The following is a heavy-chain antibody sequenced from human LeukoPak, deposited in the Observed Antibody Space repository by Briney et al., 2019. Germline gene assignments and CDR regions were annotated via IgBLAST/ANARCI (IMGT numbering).Heavy chain of an antibody. CDR3: ARRIAVAVDDAFDI. CDR1: GGSISSYY. Sequence: PSETLSLTCTVSGGSISSYYWSWIRQPPGKGLEWIGYTYYSGSTNYNPSLKSRVTISVDTSKNQFSLKLSSVTAADTAVYYCARRIAVAVDDAFDIWGQGTMVTVSS. CDR2: TYYSGST. J-gene: IGHJ3*02. D-gene: IGHD6-19*01. V-gene: IGHV4-59*08.